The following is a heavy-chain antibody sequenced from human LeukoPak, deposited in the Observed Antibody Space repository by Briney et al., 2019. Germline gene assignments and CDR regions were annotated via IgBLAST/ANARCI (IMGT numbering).Heavy chain of an antibody. J-gene: IGHJ4*02. CDR2: ISSSGSTI. CDR3: ERDLGIAIGY. V-gene: IGHV3-48*03. CDR1: GFTFSSYE. D-gene: IGHD6-13*01. Sequence: GGSLRLSCAASGFTFSSYEMNWVRQAPGKGLEWVSYISSSGSTIYYADSVKGRFTISRDNSKNSLYLQMNSLRAEDTAVYYCERDLGIAIGYWGQGTLVTVSS.